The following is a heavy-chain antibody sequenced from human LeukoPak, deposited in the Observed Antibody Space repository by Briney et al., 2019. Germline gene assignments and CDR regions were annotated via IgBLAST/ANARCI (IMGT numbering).Heavy chain of an antibody. CDR1: GGSISSSSYY. CDR3: ASARTSSRSWFTFDY. V-gene: IGHV4-39*01. D-gene: IGHD6-13*01. Sequence: PSETLSRTCTVSGGSISSSSYYWGWIRQPPGKGLEWIGSIYYSGSTYYNPSLKSRVTISVGTSKNQLSLKLSSVTAADTAVYYCASARTSSRSWFTFDYWGQGILVTVSS. J-gene: IGHJ4*02. CDR2: IYYSGST.